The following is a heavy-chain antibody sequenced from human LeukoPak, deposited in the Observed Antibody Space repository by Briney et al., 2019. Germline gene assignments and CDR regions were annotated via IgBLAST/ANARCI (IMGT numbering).Heavy chain of an antibody. V-gene: IGHV4-38-2*02. D-gene: IGHD5-18*01. CDR3: ARTGDVDTAMVLGGDYYYMDV. J-gene: IGHJ6*03. CDR2: IYHSGST. CDR1: GYSISSGYY. Sequence: PSETLSLTRTVSGYSISSGYYWGWIRQPPGKGLEWIGSIYHSGSTYYNPSLKSRVTISVDTSKNQFSLKLSSVTAADTAVYYCARTGDVDTAMVLGGDYYYMDVWGKGTTVTVSS.